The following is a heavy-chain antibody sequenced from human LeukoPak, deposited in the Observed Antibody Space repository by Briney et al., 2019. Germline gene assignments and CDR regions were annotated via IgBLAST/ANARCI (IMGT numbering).Heavy chain of an antibody. V-gene: IGHV3-74*01. J-gene: IGHJ5*02. D-gene: IGHD6-13*01. CDR1: GFTFSCYW. CDR3: VRDRSSSWYFILDP. Sequence: GGPLRLSCAASGFTFSCYWMHWVRQAPGKGLVWVSRIPTDGSTSYADSVKGRFTISRDNAKNTLYLQMNSLRAEDTAVYYCVRDRSSSWYFILDPWGQGTLVTVSS. CDR2: IPTDGST.